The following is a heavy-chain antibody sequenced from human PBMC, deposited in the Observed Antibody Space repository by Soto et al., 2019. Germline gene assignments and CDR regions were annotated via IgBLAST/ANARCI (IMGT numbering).Heavy chain of an antibody. CDR1: GYSFSDYS. D-gene: IGHD3-3*01. Sequence: ASVKVSCKASGYSFSDYSIHWVRQAPGQGLEWMGWINPTTGGTNYAQKFQGWVTMTRDTSIRTAYMELSRLRSDDTAVYYCAREISRVTDWSVYYIGHYYYTMDVWGQGTTVTVSS. J-gene: IGHJ6*02. CDR3: AREISRVTDWSVYYIGHYYYTMDV. CDR2: INPTTGGT. V-gene: IGHV1-2*04.